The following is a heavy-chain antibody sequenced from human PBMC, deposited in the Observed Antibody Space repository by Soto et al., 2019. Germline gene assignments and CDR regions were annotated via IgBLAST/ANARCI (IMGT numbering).Heavy chain of an antibody. CDR2: IVVGSGNT. D-gene: IGHD5-12*01. CDR1: GFTFTSSA. CDR3: AGGWLRYYYYGMDV. J-gene: IGHJ6*02. V-gene: IGHV1-58*01. Sequence: ASVKVSCKASGFTFTSSAVQWVRQARGQRLEWIGWIVVGSGNTNYAQKFQERVTITRDMSTSTAYMELSSLRSDDTAVYYCAGGWLRYYYYGMDVWGQGTTVTVSS.